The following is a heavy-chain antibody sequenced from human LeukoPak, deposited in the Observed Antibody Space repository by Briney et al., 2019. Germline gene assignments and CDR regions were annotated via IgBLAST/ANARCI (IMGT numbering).Heavy chain of an antibody. V-gene: IGHV3-21*01. Sequence: GGSLRLSCAASEFTFSYFSMNWVRQAPGKGLEWVSSISSSSSHTYYADSVKGRFTISRDNAKNSLYLQMNSLRVEDTAVYYCARGGVYYDILTGYNWFDPWGQGTLVTVSS. CDR2: ISSSSSHT. CDR1: EFTFSYFS. J-gene: IGHJ5*02. D-gene: IGHD3-9*01. CDR3: ARGGVYYDILTGYNWFDP.